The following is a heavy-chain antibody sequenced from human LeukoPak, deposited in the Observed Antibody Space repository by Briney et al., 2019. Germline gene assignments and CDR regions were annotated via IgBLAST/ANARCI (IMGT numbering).Heavy chain of an antibody. D-gene: IGHD2-15*01. V-gene: IGHV1-46*01. CDR3: ARGEDIVVVAAATIEY. Sequence: ASVKVSCKASGYTFATYYIHWVRQGPGQGLEWMGIINPKTGITNYAQKFQGRVTITRDTSASTVYMDLGSLKSEDTAVYYCARGEDIVVVAAATIEYWGQGALVTVSS. J-gene: IGHJ4*02. CDR1: GYTFATYY. CDR2: INPKTGIT.